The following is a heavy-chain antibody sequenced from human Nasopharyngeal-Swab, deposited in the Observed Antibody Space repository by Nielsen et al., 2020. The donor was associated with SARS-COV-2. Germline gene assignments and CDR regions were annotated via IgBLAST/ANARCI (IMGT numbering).Heavy chain of an antibody. V-gene: IGHV4-34*01. CDR1: GGSFSGYY. CDR2: INHSGST. J-gene: IGHJ4*02. D-gene: IGHD2-15*01. CDR3: ARGKYCSGCSCYPLDY. Sequence: SETLPLTCAVYGGSFSGYYWGWIRQPPGKGLEWIGEINHSGSTNYNPSLKSRVTISVDTSKNQFSLKLSSVTAADTAVYYCARGKYCSGCSCYPLDYWGQGTLVTVSS.